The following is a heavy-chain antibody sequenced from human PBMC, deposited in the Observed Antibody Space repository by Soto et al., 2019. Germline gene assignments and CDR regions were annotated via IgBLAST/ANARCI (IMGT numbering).Heavy chain of an antibody. CDR2: IYHSGST. Sequence: SLTCTVSGYSISGANWWSWVRQPPGKGLERIGEIYHSGSTYYNPSLKSRVTISVDTSKNQFSLKLTSVTASDTAVHYCVINDWYRFDPWGQGTLVTVSS. J-gene: IGHJ5*02. CDR1: GYSISGANW. CDR3: VINDWYRFDP. D-gene: IGHD3-9*01. V-gene: IGHV4-4*02.